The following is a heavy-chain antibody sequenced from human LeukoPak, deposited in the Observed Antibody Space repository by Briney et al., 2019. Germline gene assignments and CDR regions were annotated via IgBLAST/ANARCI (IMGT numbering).Heavy chain of an antibody. D-gene: IGHD3-3*01. V-gene: IGHV3-30-3*01. CDR3: ARDAYYDFWSGPRHYYYGMDV. CDR1: GFTFSSYA. CDR2: ISYDGSNK. J-gene: IGHJ6*02. Sequence: PGRSLRLSCAASGFTFSSYAMHWVRQAPGKGLEWVAVISYDGSNKYYADSMKGRFTISRDNSKNTLYLQMNSLRAEDTAVYYCARDAYYDFWSGPRHYYYGMDVWGQGTTVTVSS.